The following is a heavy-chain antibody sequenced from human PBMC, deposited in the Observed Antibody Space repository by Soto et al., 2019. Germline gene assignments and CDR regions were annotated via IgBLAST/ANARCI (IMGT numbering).Heavy chain of an antibody. CDR2: IGISGDT. V-gene: IGHV3-13*04. CDR1: GFTFSKFD. D-gene: IGHD2-15*01. Sequence: GGSLRLSCEASGFTFSKFDMHWVRQPTGKGLEWVSTIGISGDTYYAVSVKGRFTISRDNAKNSLSLQMNSLRAGDTALYFCARAQEVGAPLFDSWGQGTQVTVSS. J-gene: IGHJ4*02. CDR3: ARAQEVGAPLFDS.